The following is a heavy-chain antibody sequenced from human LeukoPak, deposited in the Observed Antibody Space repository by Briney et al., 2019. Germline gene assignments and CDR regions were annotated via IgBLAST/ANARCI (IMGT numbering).Heavy chain of an antibody. CDR1: GGSISSSYY. J-gene: IGHJ4*02. V-gene: IGHV4-39*01. CDR3: ARSGDY. Sequence: SETLSLTCTVSGGSISSSYYWGWIRQPPGKGLEWIGSIYYSGSTYYNPSLKSRVTISVDTSKNQFALKLSSVTAADTAVYYCARSGDYWGQGTLVTVSS. CDR2: IYYSGST.